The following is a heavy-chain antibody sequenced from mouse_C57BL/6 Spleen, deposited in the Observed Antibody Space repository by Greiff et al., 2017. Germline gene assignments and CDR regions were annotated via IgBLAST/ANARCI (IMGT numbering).Heavy chain of an antibody. CDR3: ARDNGYYAMDY. V-gene: IGHV3-5*01. Sequence: EVQLVESGPGLVKPSQTVFLTCTVTGISITTGNYRWGWLRQFPGNKLEWIGYIYYRGTITYNPSLTSRTTITRDTPKNQFFLEMNSLTAEDTATYYCARDNGYYAMDYWGQGTSVTVSS. J-gene: IGHJ4*01. CDR2: IYYRGTI. CDR1: GISITTGNYR.